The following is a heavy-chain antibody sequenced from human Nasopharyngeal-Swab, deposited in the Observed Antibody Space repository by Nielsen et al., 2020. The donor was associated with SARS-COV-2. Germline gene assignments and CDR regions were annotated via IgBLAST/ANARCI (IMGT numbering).Heavy chain of an antibody. V-gene: IGHV4-59*08. CDR2: IYYSGST. CDR3: ARAPVSIHAFDI. J-gene: IGHJ3*02. CDR1: GGSISSYY. Sequence: SETLSLTCTVSGGSISSYYWSWIRQPPGKGLEWIGYIYYSGSTNYNPSLKSRVTISVDTSKNQFSLKLSSVTAADTAVYYCARAPVSIHAFDIWGQGTMVTVSS. D-gene: IGHD3-3*01.